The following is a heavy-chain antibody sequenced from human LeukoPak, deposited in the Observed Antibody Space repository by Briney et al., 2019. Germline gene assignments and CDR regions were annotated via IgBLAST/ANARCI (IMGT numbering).Heavy chain of an antibody. CDR2: IYTSGST. J-gene: IGHJ6*03. Sequence: PSQTLSLTCTVSGGSISSGSYYWSWIRQPAGKGLEWIGRIYTSGSTNYNPSLKSRVTISVDTSKNQFSLKLSSVTAAVTAVYYCARVLGIAAAGTEVGDYYYYYMDVWGKGTTVTVSS. CDR1: GGSISSGSYY. V-gene: IGHV4-61*02. CDR3: ARVLGIAAAGTEVGDYYYYYMDV. D-gene: IGHD6-13*01.